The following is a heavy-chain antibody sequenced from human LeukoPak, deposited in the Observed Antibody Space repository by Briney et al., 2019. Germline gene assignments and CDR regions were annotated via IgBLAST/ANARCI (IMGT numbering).Heavy chain of an antibody. V-gene: IGHV3-53*01. Sequence: GGSLRVSCAASGLTVSSNYMSWVRQAPGKGLQWVSVIYTGGSTYYADSVKGRFTISRVTSKNTLYLQMNSLRAEDTAVYYCARGTSTVSAGYYWGQGTLVTVSS. D-gene: IGHD6-19*01. CDR1: GLTVSSNY. J-gene: IGHJ4*02. CDR2: IYTGGST. CDR3: ARGTSTVSAGYY.